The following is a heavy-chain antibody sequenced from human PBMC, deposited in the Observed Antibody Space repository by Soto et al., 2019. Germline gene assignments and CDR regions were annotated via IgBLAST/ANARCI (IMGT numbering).Heavy chain of an antibody. CDR2: IIPLFGTT. CDR3: ARGATHGSSWYFWFDP. J-gene: IGHJ5*02. Sequence: QMQLVQSGAEVRMPGSSVKVSCKASGGTFSTYSINWVRQAPGQGLEWMGGIIPLFGTTNYAQKSKGRVTITADESTSTAYMELSSLRAEDAAVYYCARGATHGSSWYFWFDPWGQGTLVTVSS. D-gene: IGHD6-13*01. CDR1: GGTFSTYS. V-gene: IGHV1-69*01.